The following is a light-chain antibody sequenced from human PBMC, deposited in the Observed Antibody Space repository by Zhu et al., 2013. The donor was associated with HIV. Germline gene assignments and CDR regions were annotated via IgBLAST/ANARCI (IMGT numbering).Light chain of an antibody. CDR3: QQYGSSPLT. CDR1: QSVSNS. J-gene: IGKJ4*01. CDR2: DAS. Sequence: EIVLTQSPVTLSLSLGERATLSCRASQSVSNSLAWYQQKPGQGPRLLIYDASNRATGIPARFSGSGSGTDFTLTISGLEPEDFAVYYCQQYGSSPLTFGG. V-gene: IGKV3-11*01.